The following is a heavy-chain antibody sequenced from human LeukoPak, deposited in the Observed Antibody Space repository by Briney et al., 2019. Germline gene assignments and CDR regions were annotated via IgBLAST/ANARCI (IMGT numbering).Heavy chain of an antibody. CDR2: INPSGGST. Sequence: ASVTVSCKGSGYTLSNHAFSWVRQAPGQGLEWMGIINPSGGSTSYAQKFQGRVTMTRDKSTSTVYMELSSLRSEDTAVYYCARDRSGSYYFDYWGQGTLVTVSS. V-gene: IGHV1-46*01. D-gene: IGHD1-26*01. CDR1: GYTLSNHA. CDR3: ARDRSGSYYFDY. J-gene: IGHJ4*02.